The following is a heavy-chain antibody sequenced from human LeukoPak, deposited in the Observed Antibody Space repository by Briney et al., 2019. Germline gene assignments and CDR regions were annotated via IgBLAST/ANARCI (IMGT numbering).Heavy chain of an antibody. CDR2: IYYSGST. Sequence: SETLSLTCTVSGGSISSSSYYWGWIRQPPGKGLEWIGSIYYSGSTYYNPSLKSRVTISVDTSKNQFSLKLSSVTAADTAVYYCASMMLYQLLPGHRGGYYFDYWGQGTLVTVSS. D-gene: IGHD2-2*01. J-gene: IGHJ4*02. CDR3: ASMMLYQLLPGHRGGYYFDY. V-gene: IGHV4-39*07. CDR1: GGSISSSSYY.